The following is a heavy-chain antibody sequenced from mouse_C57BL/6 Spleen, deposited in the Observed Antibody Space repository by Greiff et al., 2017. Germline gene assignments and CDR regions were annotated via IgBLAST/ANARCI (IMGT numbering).Heavy chain of an antibody. J-gene: IGHJ1*03. CDR3: KGDWDPGYWYFDV. Sequence: EVQLVESGGGLVQPGGSMKLSCVASGFTFSNYWMNWVRQSPEKGLEWVAQIRLKSDNYATHYAESVKGRFTISRDDSKSSVYLQMNNLRAEDTGIYYCKGDWDPGYWYFDVWGTGTTVTVSS. CDR2: IRLKSDNYAT. D-gene: IGHD4-1*01. V-gene: IGHV6-3*01. CDR1: GFTFSNYW.